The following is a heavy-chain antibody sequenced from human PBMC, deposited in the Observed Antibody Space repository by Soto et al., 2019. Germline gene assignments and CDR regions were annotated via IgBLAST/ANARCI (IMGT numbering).Heavy chain of an antibody. J-gene: IGHJ4*02. CDR3: ARDREYSSGWCLDY. D-gene: IGHD6-19*01. CDR2: ISAYNGNT. Sequence: GASVKVSCKASGYTFNSYGISWVRQAPGQGLEWMGWISAYNGNTNYAQKLQGRVTMTTDTSTSTAYMELRSLRSDDTAVYYCARDREYSSGWCLDYWGQGTLVTVSS. CDR1: GYTFNSYG. V-gene: IGHV1-18*01.